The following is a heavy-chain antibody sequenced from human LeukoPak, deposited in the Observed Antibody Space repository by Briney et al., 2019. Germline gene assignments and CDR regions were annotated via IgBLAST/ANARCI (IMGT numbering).Heavy chain of an antibody. J-gene: IGHJ4*02. D-gene: IGHD6-19*01. Sequence: PSETLSLTCTVSGGSTSSSSYYWGWIRQPPGKGLEWIGYIYYSGSTNYNPSLKSRVTISVDTSKNQFSLKLSSVTAADTAVYYCAREYGSSGWFDYWGQGTLVTVSS. V-gene: IGHV4-61*05. CDR2: IYYSGST. CDR1: GGSTSSSSYY. CDR3: AREYGSSGWFDY.